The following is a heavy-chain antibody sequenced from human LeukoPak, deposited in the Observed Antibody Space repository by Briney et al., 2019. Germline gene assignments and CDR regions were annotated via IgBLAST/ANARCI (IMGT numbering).Heavy chain of an antibody. CDR2: SSSSGSTI. CDR3: ARDQGGGYHYYYGMDV. D-gene: IGHD3-22*01. Sequence: GGSLRLSCAASGFTFSDYYMSWIRQAPGKGPEWVSYSSSSGSTIYYADSVKGRFTISRDNAKNSLYLQMNSLRAEDTAVYYCARDQGGGYHYYYGMDVWGQGTTVTVSS. J-gene: IGHJ6*02. CDR1: GFTFSDYY. V-gene: IGHV3-11*01.